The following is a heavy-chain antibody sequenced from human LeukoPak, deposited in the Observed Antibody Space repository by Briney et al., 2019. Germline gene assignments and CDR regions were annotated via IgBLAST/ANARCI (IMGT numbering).Heavy chain of an antibody. CDR3: ARTPGDYYYYMDV. Sequence: SETLSLTCTVSGGSISSYYWSWIRQPPGKGLEWIGYIYYSGSIYYNPSLKSRATMSLDTSKNQFSLTLSSVTAVDTAIYYCARTPGDYYYYMDVWGKGTTVTVSS. D-gene: IGHD4-23*01. CDR2: IYYSGSI. CDR1: GGSISSYY. J-gene: IGHJ6*03. V-gene: IGHV4-59*04.